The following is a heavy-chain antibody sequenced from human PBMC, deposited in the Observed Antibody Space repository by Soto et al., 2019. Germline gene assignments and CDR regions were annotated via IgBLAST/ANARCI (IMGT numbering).Heavy chain of an antibody. CDR3: AKQAPYLVMEKPRSPGVDI. D-gene: IGHD2-21*01. V-gene: IGHV3-23*01. J-gene: IGHJ6*02. CDR2: IDDTGAGT. Sequence: VQLLESGGGLVQPGGSLRLSCAASGFPFSDYPMSWVRQAPGEGLEWVSTIDDTGAGTYYADSVRGQFTISRDNSTNTLYLQISRLRADDTAAYYCAKQAPYLVMEKPRSPGVDIWGQGTTVTVSS. CDR1: GFPFSDYP.